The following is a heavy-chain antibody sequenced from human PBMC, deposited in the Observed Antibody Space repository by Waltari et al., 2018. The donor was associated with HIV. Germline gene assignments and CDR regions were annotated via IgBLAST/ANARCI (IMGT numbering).Heavy chain of an antibody. CDR3: AADSSGWITTGMDV. Sequence: QVQLQESGPGLVKPSQTLSLTCTVSGGSISSGSYYWSWIRQPAGKGLEWIGRIYTSGSTNYNPPLKSRVTISVDTSKNQFSRKLSSVTAADTAVYYCAADSSGWITTGMDVWGQGTTVTVSS. V-gene: IGHV4-61*02. J-gene: IGHJ6*02. CDR1: GGSISSGSYY. D-gene: IGHD6-19*01. CDR2: IYTSGST.